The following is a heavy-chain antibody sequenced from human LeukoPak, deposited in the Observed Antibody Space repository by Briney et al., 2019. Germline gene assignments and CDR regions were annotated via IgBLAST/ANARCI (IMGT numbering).Heavy chain of an antibody. V-gene: IGHV1-2*02. Sequence: ASVKVSCKASGYTFTGYSIHWVRQAPRQGLEWMGWINPNSGGTNYAQKFQGRVTMTRDTSINTAYMELSRLRSDDTAVYYCARDYRFFQEQVGPYYSYGLDVWGQGITVTVSS. CDR2: INPNSGGT. CDR1: GYTFTGYS. D-gene: IGHD6-13*01. J-gene: IGHJ6*02. CDR3: ARDYRFFQEQVGPYYSYGLDV.